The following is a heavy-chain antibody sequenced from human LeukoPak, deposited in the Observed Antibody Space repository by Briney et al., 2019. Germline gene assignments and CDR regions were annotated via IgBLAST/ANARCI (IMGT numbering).Heavy chain of an antibody. D-gene: IGHD6-13*01. CDR1: GFTFSDYA. CDR3: ARDTWYSNSWLHAFDI. Sequence: GGSLRLSCAASGFTFSDYAMNWVRQALGKGLEWFSFINSNSRTIYYADSVKGRFTISRDNAKNSLYLQMDSLRAEDTGLYYCARDTWYSNSWLHAFDIWGRGTMVTVSS. J-gene: IGHJ3*02. CDR2: INSNSRTI. V-gene: IGHV3-48*01.